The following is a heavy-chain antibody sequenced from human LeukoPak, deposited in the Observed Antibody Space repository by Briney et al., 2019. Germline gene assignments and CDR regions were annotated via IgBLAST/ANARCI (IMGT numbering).Heavy chain of an antibody. CDR1: GGTFSSYA. Sequence: ASVKVSCKASGGTFSSYAITWVRQAPGQGLEWMGRFIPIFGTANYAQKFQGRVTITTDESTSTAYMELSTLRSDDTAVYYCARERPPGDSSNWFLEGYFDIWGQGTLVTVSS. CDR3: ARERPPGDSSNWFLEGYFDI. J-gene: IGHJ4*02. D-gene: IGHD6-13*01. V-gene: IGHV1-69*05. CDR2: FIPIFGTA.